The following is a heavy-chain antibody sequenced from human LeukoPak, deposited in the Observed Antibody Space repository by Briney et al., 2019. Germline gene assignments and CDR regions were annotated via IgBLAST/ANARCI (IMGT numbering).Heavy chain of an antibody. Sequence: PGGSLRLSCAASGFTFTSYSMNWVRQAPGKGLEWVSSISSSRDYIYYADSVRGRFTISRDTSKNSLYVQMNSMRAEDTAVDYCARGSGSGSYYPRFDYWGRGTVVTVSS. CDR3: ARGSGSGSYYPRFDY. CDR1: GFTFTSYS. V-gene: IGHV3-21*01. J-gene: IGHJ4*02. CDR2: ISSSRDYI. D-gene: IGHD3-10*01.